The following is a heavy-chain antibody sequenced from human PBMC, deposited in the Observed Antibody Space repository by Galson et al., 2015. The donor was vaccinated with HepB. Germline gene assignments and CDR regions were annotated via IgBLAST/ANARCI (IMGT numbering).Heavy chain of an antibody. CDR1: GGSISSYY. D-gene: IGHD3-22*01. J-gene: IGHJ4*02. CDR2: IYTSGST. CDR3: ARSDSSGYYSLFDY. Sequence: LSLTCTVSGGSISSYYWSWIRQPAGKGLEWIGRIYTSGSTNYNPSLKSRVTMSVDTSKNQFSLKLSSVTAADTAVYYCARSDSSGYYSLFDYWGQGTLVTVSS. V-gene: IGHV4-4*07.